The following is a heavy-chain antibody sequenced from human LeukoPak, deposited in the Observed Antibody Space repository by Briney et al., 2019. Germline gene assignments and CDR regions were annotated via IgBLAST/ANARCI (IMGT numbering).Heavy chain of an antibody. V-gene: IGHV3-48*02. CDR1: GFSFSSYS. J-gene: IGHJ4*02. D-gene: IGHD1-20*01. CDR2: ISGGGSTI. CDR3: ARDLTGGNDY. Sequence: PGGSLRLSCAASGFSFSSYSMSWVRQYPGKGLEWVSYISGGGSTIYYADSVKGRFTISRDNAKSSLYLLMNSLRDEDRAVYYCARDLTGGNDYWGQGTLVTVSS.